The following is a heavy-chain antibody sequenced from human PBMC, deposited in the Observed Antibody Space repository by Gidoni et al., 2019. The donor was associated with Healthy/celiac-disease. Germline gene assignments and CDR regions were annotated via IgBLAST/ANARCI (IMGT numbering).Heavy chain of an antibody. D-gene: IGHD6-13*01. CDR1: GGSLSSSY. J-gene: IGHJ6*02. Sequence: QVQLQESGPGLVKPSVTLSLTCTVSGGSLSSSYWSWIRQPAGKGLEWIGRIYTSGSTNYNPSLKSRVTMSVDTSKNQFSLKLSSVTAADTAVYYCARVGSAAAGVLYYYYYGMDVWGQGTTVTVSS. CDR2: IYTSGST. V-gene: IGHV4-4*07. CDR3: ARVGSAAAGVLYYYYYGMDV.